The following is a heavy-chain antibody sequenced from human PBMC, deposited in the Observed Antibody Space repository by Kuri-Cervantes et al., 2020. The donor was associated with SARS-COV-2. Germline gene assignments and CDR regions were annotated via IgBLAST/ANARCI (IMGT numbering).Heavy chain of an antibody. CDR3: AKDRVGVQDF. J-gene: IGHJ4*02. CDR2: ISHDGKNK. V-gene: IGHV3-30*18. D-gene: IGHD2-21*01. Sequence: GESLKISCAAPGFTVSRTDMHWVRQAPGKGLEWVAVISHDGKNKKCIASGKGRFTISRDNSQNTLYLHMKSLRSEDTAMYYCAKDRVGVQDFWGQGTLVTVSS. CDR1: GFTVSRTD.